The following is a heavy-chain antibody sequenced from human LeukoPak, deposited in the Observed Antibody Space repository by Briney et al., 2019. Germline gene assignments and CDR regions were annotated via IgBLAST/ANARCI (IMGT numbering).Heavy chain of an antibody. D-gene: IGHD3-10*01. CDR2: MNPNSGNT. V-gene: IGHV1-8*01. Sequence: ASVKVSCKASGYTFTSYDINWVRQATGQGLEWMGWMNPNSGNTGYAQKFQGRVTMTRNTSISTAYMELSSLRSEDTAVYYCARVLGSYFQGPYYYYGMDVWGQGTTVTVSS. CDR3: ARVLGSYFQGPYYYYGMDV. CDR1: GYTFTSYD. J-gene: IGHJ6*02.